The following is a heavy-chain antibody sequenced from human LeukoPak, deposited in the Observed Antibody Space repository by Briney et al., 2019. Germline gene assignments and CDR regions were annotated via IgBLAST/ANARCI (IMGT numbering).Heavy chain of an antibody. Sequence: GGSLRLSCAASGFTFSDYSMTWIRQAPGKGLEWVSYISRSGVVTYSADFVKGRFTISRDNAKNSLYLQMNSLRAEDTAIYYCARRGGLYCFDYWGQGTLVTVSS. D-gene: IGHD3-16*01. CDR2: ISRSGVVT. CDR3: ARRGGLYCFDY. CDR1: GFTFSDYS. J-gene: IGHJ4*02. V-gene: IGHV3-11*04.